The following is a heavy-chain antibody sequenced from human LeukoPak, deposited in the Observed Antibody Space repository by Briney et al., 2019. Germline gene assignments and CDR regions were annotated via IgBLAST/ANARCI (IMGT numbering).Heavy chain of an antibody. V-gene: IGHV4-34*01. CDR2: INHSGST. CDR3: ARGGGRDFDY. J-gene: IGHJ4*02. D-gene: IGHD2-15*01. CDR1: GGSFSGYC. Sequence: SESLSLTCAVYGGSFSGYCWSWIRQPPGKGLEWIGDINHSGSTNYNPSLKSRVTISVDTSKNQFSLNLNSVTAADTAVYYCARGGGRDFDYWGQGTLVTVSS.